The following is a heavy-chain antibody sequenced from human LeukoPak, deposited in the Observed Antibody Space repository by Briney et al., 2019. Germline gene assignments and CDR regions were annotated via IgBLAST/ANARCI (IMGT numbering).Heavy chain of an antibody. V-gene: IGHV4-4*07. CDR3: ARDSGSGSYLHAADY. J-gene: IGHJ4*02. CDR1: GGSISSYY. Sequence: SETLSLTCTVSGGSISSYYWSWIRQPAGKGLEWIGRIYTSGSTNYNPSLKSRVTMSVDTSKNQFSLKLSSVTAADTAVYYCARDSGSGSYLHAADYWGQGTLVTVSS. CDR2: IYTSGST. D-gene: IGHD3-10*01.